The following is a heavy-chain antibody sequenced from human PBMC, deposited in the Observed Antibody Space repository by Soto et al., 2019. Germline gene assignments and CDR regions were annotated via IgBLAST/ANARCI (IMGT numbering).Heavy chain of an antibody. CDR3: ARDRPTSSIRARDYYYAMDV. D-gene: IGHD6-6*01. CDR2: ISSYNGNT. V-gene: IGHV1-18*01. Sequence: GASVKVSCKASGYTFITYVISWVRQAPGQRLEWMGWISSYNGNTNYAQKLQGRVTMTTDTSTTTAYMELRSLRSDDTAVYYCARDRPTSSIRARDYYYAMDVWGQGTTVTVSS. CDR1: GYTFITYV. J-gene: IGHJ6*02.